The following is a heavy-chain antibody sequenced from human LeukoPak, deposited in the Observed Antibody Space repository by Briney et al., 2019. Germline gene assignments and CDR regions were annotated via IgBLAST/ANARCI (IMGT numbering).Heavy chain of an antibody. Sequence: SQTPSLTCTVSGGSISSGGYYWSWIRQHPGKGLEWIGYIYYSGSTYYNPSLKSRVTISVDTSKNQFSLKLSSVTAADTAVYYCARWGTAMVLEDYWGQGTLVTVSP. J-gene: IGHJ4*02. CDR3: ARWGTAMVLEDY. CDR1: GGSISSGGYY. D-gene: IGHD5-18*01. V-gene: IGHV4-31*03. CDR2: IYYSGST.